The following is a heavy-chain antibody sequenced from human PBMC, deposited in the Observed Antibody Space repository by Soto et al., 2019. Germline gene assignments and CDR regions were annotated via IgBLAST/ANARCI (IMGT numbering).Heavy chain of an antibody. CDR2: INHSGST. V-gene: IGHV4-34*01. CDR1: GGSFSGYY. D-gene: IGHD3-16*02. CDR3: ARVGFGMITFGGVIRPYYYYMDV. J-gene: IGHJ6*03. Sequence: SETLSLTCAVYGGSFSGYYWSWIRQPPGKGLEWIGEINHSGSTNYNPSLKSRVTISVDTSKNQFSLKLSSLTAADTAVYYCARVGFGMITFGGVIRPYYYYMDVWGKGTTVTVSS.